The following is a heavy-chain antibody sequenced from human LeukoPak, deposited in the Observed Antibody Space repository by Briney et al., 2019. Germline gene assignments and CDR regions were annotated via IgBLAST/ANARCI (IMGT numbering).Heavy chain of an antibody. J-gene: IGHJ3*02. CDR2: IKEDGSAK. V-gene: IGHV3-7*01. Sequence: GGSLRLSCAASGLSFGSYWMTWFRQAPGKGLEWVANIKEDGSAKSYVDSVKGRFTISRDNAKNSLYLQMNSLRVEDTAVYYCTRDYDYFSGHNLDAYDIWGQGTTVIVSS. CDR3: TRDYDYFSGHNLDAYDI. D-gene: IGHD2-15*01. CDR1: GLSFGSYW.